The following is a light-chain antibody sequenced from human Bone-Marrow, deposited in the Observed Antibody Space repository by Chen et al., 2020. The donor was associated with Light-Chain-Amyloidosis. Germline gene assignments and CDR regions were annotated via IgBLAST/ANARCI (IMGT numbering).Light chain of an antibody. J-gene: IGLJ3*02. CDR1: SSNIGAGYD. V-gene: IGLV1-40*01. CDR3: QSYDSSLGGSG. Sequence: QSVLTQPPSVSGAPGQRVTISCTGSSSNIGAGYDVHWYQQLPGTAPKLLIYVNNNRPSVVPDRLPGSKSGTAASPGITGLQAADEAEYYGQSYDSSLGGSGFGGGTKLTVL. CDR2: VNN.